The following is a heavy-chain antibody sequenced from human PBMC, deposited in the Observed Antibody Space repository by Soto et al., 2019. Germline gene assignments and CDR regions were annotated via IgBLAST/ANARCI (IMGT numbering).Heavy chain of an antibody. CDR3: ARVSKEPYYYYYGMDV. D-gene: IGHD1-26*01. V-gene: IGHV4-30-4*01. CDR1: GGSISSGDYY. J-gene: IGHJ6*02. Sequence: SETLSLTCTVSGGSISSGDYYWSWIRQPPGKGLEWIGYIYYSGSTYYNPSLKSRVTISVDTSKNQFSLKLSSVTAADTAVYYCARVSKEPYYYYYGMDVWGQGTTVTVSS. CDR2: IYYSGST.